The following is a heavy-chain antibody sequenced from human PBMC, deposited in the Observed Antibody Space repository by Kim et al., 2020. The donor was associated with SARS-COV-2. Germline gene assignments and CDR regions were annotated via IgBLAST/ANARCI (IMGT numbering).Heavy chain of an antibody. D-gene: IGHD1-26*01. CDR2: ISAYNGNT. Sequence: ASVKVSCKASGYTFTSYGISWVRQAPGQGLEWMGWISAYNGNTNYAQKLQGRVTMTTDTSTSTAYMELRSLRSDDTAVYYCAREVLQGGSYPARHPWMGPHDDDAFDIWGQGTMVTVSS. CDR3: AREVLQGGSYPARHPWMGPHDDDAFDI. J-gene: IGHJ3*02. V-gene: IGHV1-18*01. CDR1: GYTFTSYG.